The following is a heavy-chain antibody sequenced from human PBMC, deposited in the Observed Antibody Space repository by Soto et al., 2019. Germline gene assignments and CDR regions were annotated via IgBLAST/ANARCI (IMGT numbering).Heavy chain of an antibody. CDR1: GYSFTSYW. Sequence: PGESLKISCKGSGYSFTSYWIGWVRQMPGKGLEWMGIIYPGDSDTRYSPSFQGQVTISADKSISTAYLQWSSLKASDTAMYYCARSRTSGWNYDAFDIWGQGTMVTVSS. J-gene: IGHJ3*02. CDR3: ARSRTSGWNYDAFDI. CDR2: IYPGDSDT. V-gene: IGHV5-51*01. D-gene: IGHD6-19*01.